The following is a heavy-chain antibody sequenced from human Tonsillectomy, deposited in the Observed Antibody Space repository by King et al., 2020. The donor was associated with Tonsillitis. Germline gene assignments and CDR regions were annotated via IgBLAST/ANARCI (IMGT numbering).Heavy chain of an antibody. D-gene: IGHD3-22*01. CDR1: GGTFSSYA. Sequence: QLVQSGAEVKKPGSSVKVSCKASGGTFSSYAISWVRQAPGQGLEWMGGIIPIFDTANYAQKFQGRVTITADESTSTAYMELSSLRSEDTAVYYCARDLPRHDSIGYYPSYFDYWGQGTLVTVSS. J-gene: IGHJ4*02. CDR3: ARDLPRHDSIGYYPSYFDY. CDR2: IIPIFDTA. V-gene: IGHV1-69*01.